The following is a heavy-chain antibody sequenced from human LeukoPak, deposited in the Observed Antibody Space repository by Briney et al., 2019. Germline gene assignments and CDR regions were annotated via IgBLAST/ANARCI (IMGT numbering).Heavy chain of an antibody. CDR1: GYTFTGYY. CDR3: ARSRSGSGSYLAY. V-gene: IGHV1-2*02. CDR2: INPNSGGT. Sequence: GASVKASCKASGYTFTGYYMHWVRQAPGQGLERMGWINPNSGGTNYAQKFQGRVTMTRDTSISTAYMELSRLRSDDTAVYYCARSRSGSGSYLAYWGQGTLVTVSS. D-gene: IGHD3-10*01. J-gene: IGHJ4*02.